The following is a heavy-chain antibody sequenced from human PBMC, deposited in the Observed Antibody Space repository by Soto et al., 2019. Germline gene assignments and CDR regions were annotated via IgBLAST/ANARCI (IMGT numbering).Heavy chain of an antibody. Sequence: PSETLSLTCAVYGGSFSSYYWSWIRQPPGKGLEWIGEINHSGSTNYNPSLKSRATISVDTSKNQFSLNLSSVTAADTAVYYCANSRGYDILTGSWFHYFDYWGQGTLVTVSS. CDR3: ANSRGYDILTGSWFHYFDY. CDR2: INHSGST. J-gene: IGHJ4*02. CDR1: GGSFSSYY. V-gene: IGHV4-34*01. D-gene: IGHD3-9*01.